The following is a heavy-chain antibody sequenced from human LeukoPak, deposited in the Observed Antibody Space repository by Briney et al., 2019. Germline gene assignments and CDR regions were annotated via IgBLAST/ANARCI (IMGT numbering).Heavy chain of an antibody. V-gene: IGHV3-23*01. CDR3: AKGGYYYDSSGYLDY. Sequence: GGSLRLSCAASGFAFSSYAMSWVRQAPGKGLEWVSAISGSGGSTYYAASVKGRFTISRDNSKNTLYLQMNSLRAEDTAVYYCAKGGYYYDSSGYLDYWGQGTLVTVSS. CDR2: ISGSGGST. CDR1: GFAFSSYA. J-gene: IGHJ4*02. D-gene: IGHD3-22*01.